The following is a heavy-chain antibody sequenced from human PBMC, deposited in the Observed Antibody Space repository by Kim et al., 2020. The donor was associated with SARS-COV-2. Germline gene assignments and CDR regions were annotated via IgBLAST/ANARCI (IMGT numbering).Heavy chain of an antibody. D-gene: IGHD5-18*01. Sequence: ASVKVSCKASGYTFTSYAMHWVRQAPGQRLEWMGWINAGNGNTKYSQKFQGRVTITRDTSASTAYMELSSLRSEDTAVYYCARGRIQLWFPSDYWGQGTLVPVSS. CDR2: INAGNGNT. CDR1: GYTFTSYA. V-gene: IGHV1-3*01. CDR3: ARGRIQLWFPSDY. J-gene: IGHJ4*02.